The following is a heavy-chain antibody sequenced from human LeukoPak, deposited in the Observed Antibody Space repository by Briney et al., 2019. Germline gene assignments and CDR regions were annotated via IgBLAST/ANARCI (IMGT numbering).Heavy chain of an antibody. D-gene: IGHD1-26*01. V-gene: IGHV4-59*01. Sequence: SETLSLTCTVSGGSISSYYWSWIRQPPGKGLEWIGYIYYSGSTNYNPSLKGRVTISVDTSKNQFSLKLSSVTAADTAVYYCARWGARGDAFDIWGQGTMVTVSS. CDR3: ARWGARGDAFDI. CDR1: GGSISSYY. CDR2: IYYSGST. J-gene: IGHJ3*02.